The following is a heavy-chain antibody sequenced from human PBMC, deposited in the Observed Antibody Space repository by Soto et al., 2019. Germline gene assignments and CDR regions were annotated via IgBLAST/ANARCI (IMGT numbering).Heavy chain of an antibody. Sequence: QVQLVQSGAEVKKPGSSVKVSCKASGGTFSSYAISWVRQAPGQGLEWMGGIIPVFGTAKYAQKFQGRVTIHADESTSIAYMELSSLRSEDTAVYYCARERGGKYYPDRGYWFDPWGQGTLVTVSS. CDR1: GGTFSSYA. D-gene: IGHD3-10*01. CDR3: ARERGGKYYPDRGYWFDP. V-gene: IGHV1-69*01. CDR2: IIPVFGTA. J-gene: IGHJ5*02.